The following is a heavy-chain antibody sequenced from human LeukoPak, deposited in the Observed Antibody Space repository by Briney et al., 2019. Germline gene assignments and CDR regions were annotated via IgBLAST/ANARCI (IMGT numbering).Heavy chain of an antibody. Sequence: SETLSLTCTVSGGSISSSSYYWGWIRQPPGKGLEWIGSIYYSGSTYYNPSLKSRVTISVDTSKNQFSLKLSSVTAADTAVYYCARVDANYDSSGYYGDWFDPWGQGTLVTVSS. V-gene: IGHV4-39*07. CDR1: GGSISSSSYY. CDR2: IYYSGST. CDR3: ARVDANYDSSGYYGDWFDP. D-gene: IGHD3-22*01. J-gene: IGHJ5*02.